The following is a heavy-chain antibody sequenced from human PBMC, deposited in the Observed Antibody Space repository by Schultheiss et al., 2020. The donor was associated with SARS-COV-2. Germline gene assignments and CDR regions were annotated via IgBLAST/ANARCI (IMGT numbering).Heavy chain of an antibody. CDR1: GGSIRHGGYY. CDR2: IYFSGSI. CDR3: ARAYGDYFVNFYY. V-gene: IGHV4-31*03. D-gene: IGHD4-17*01. J-gene: IGHJ4*02. Sequence: SETLSLTCNVSGGSIRHGGYYWSWIRQHSGKGLEWIGYIYFSGSIYYNPSLKSRLTMSLDTSKNQFSLKVRSVTAADTAVYYCARAYGDYFVNFYYWGQGTLVTVSS.